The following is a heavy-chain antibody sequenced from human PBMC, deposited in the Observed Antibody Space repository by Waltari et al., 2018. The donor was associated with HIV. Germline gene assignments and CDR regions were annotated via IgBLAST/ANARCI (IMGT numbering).Heavy chain of an antibody. J-gene: IGHJ4*02. V-gene: IGHV3-23*01. Sequence: EIQLLESGGGLVQPGGSLSLSCAASGFIFDKHGMSWVRQSPWKGLEWVSAIGGIGATIYYADSVKGRFTVSRDNSKNTLYLQMHSLRVEDTAVYYCTKLADSATTDWGQGTPVTVSS. CDR1: GFIFDKHG. CDR3: TKLADSATTD. D-gene: IGHD1-26*01. CDR2: IGGIGATI.